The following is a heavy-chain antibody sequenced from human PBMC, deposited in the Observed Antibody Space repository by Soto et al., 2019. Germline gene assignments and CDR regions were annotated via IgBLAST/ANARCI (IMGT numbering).Heavy chain of an antibody. D-gene: IGHD2-2*01. CDR1: GFTFSDYY. CDR2: ISSSSSYT. Sequence: QVQLVESGGGLVKPGGSLRLSCAASGFTFSDYYMSWIRQAPGKGLEWVSYISSSSSYTNYADSVKGRFTISRDNAKNSLYLQRNSLRAEDTAVYYCARDCSSTSCYGMDVWGQGTTVTVSS. V-gene: IGHV3-11*05. CDR3: ARDCSSTSCYGMDV. J-gene: IGHJ6*02.